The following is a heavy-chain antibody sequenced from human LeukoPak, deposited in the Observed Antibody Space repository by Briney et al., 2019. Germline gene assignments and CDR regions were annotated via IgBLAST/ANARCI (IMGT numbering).Heavy chain of an antibody. J-gene: IGHJ4*02. CDR1: GFTFSSYA. V-gene: IGHV3-30-3*01. CDR2: ISYDGSNK. Sequence: GGSLRLSCAASGFTFSSYAMHWVRQAPGKGLEWVAVISYDGSNKYYADSVKGRFTIPRDNSKNTLYLQMDSLSAEDTAVYYCARAGSQSHVDAAMGFCNYWGQGTLVTVSS. CDR3: ARAGSQSHVDAAMGFCNY. D-gene: IGHD5-18*01.